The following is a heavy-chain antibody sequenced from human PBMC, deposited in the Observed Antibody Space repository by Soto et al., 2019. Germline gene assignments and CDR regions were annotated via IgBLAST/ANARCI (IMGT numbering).Heavy chain of an antibody. J-gene: IGHJ4*02. CDR3: ARGGGSDSFDY. V-gene: IGHV4-30-2*01. CDR1: VASSIVGGYS. D-gene: IGHD1-26*01. Sequence: SETLSLTCTVSVASSIVGGYSWSWIRQTPGKGLVWIGYINHLETTFYNPSFESRLTLSIDRAKNQFSLKLHSMSAADRAVYFCARGGGSDSFDYWGQGILVTVSS. CDR2: INHLETT.